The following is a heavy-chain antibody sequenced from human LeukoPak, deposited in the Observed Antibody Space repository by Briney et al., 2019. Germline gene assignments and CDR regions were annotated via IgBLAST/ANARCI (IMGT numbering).Heavy chain of an antibody. V-gene: IGHV3-64*01. D-gene: IGHD1-26*01. CDR1: GFTFSSYT. Sequence: GGSLRLSCAASGFTFSSYTMHWVRQAPGKGLEFVSTISSNGGSTYYANCVKGRFTISRDNSKNTLYLQMGSLRAEDMAVYYCARGDSGSFWSSAFDIWGQGTMVTVSS. J-gene: IGHJ3*02. CDR3: ARGDSGSFWSSAFDI. CDR2: ISSNGGST.